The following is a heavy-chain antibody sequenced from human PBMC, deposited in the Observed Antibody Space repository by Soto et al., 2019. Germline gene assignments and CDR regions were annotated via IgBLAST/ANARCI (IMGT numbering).Heavy chain of an antibody. CDR2: IWYDGSNK. CDR1: GFTFSSYG. V-gene: IGHV3-33*01. J-gene: IGHJ3*02. Sequence: QVQLVESGGGVVQPGRSLRLSCAASGFTFSSYGMHWVRQAPGKGLEWVAVIWYDGSNKYYADSVKGRFTISRDNSKNTLYLQMKSLRAEDTAVYYCARDPYCSSTSCNYAFDIWGQGTMVTVSS. CDR3: ARDPYCSSTSCNYAFDI. D-gene: IGHD2-2*01.